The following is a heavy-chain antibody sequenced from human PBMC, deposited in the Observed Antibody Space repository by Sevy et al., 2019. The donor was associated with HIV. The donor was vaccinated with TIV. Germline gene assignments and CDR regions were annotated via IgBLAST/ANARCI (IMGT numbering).Heavy chain of an antibody. D-gene: IGHD6-13*01. Sequence: SETLSLTCTVSGDSISGYYWSWIRQPPGKGLEWIGYFYYSASTNYNPSLKSRVTISVDTTKNQVSLKVRSLTAADTAVYYWAGGIAAPRGMDVWGQGTTVTVSS. CDR2: FYYSAST. V-gene: IGHV4-59*01. CDR3: AGGIAAPRGMDV. J-gene: IGHJ6*02. CDR1: GDSISGYY.